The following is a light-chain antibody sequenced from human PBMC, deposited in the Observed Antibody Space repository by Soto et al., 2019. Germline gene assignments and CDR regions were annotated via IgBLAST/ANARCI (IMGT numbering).Light chain of an antibody. J-gene: IGKJ3*01. Sequence: DIQMTQSPSTLSASVGDRVTITCRASQSISSWLAWYQQKPGKAPKLLIYKASSLESGVPSRFSGSGSGTEFTLTISSLQPDDFATYYCQQYNSYSQAFGPGTKVGIK. CDR3: QQYNSYSQA. V-gene: IGKV1-5*03. CDR1: QSISSW. CDR2: KAS.